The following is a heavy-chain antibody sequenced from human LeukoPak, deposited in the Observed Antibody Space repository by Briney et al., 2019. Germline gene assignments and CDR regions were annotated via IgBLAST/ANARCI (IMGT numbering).Heavy chain of an antibody. CDR2: INSDGSST. J-gene: IGHJ3*02. V-gene: IGHV3-74*01. CDR1: GFTFSSYW. D-gene: IGHD1-26*01. Sequence: GGSLRLSCAASGFTFSSYWMHWVRQAPGKGLVWVSRINSDGSSTSYADSVKGRFTISRDNAKNTLYLQMHGLRAEDTAVYYCAKPGPRGWDSFDIWGQGTMVTVSS. CDR3: AKPGPRGWDSFDI.